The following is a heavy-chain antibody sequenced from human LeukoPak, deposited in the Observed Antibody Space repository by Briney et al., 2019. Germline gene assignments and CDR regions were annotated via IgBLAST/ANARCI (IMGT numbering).Heavy chain of an antibody. D-gene: IGHD1-26*01. CDR2: INPSGDPT. CDR1: GYTFTSYY. J-gene: IGHJ4*03. CDR3: ARWAQSVHYYYMDFEG. V-gene: IGHV1-46*01. Sequence: ASVKVSCKASGYTFTSYYMHWVRQAPGQGLEWMGIINPSGDPTNYAQKLQGRVTMTTDTSTSTAYMEMRSLRSDDTAVYYCARWAQSVHYYYMDFEGWGQATMVTVSS.